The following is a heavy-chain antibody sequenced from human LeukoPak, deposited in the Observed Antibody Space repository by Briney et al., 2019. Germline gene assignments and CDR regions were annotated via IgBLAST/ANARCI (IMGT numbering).Heavy chain of an antibody. CDR3: ARDYYDSSGYGSFDY. Sequence: ASVKVACKASGYTFTAYYMHWVRPAPGQGLEWMGWINPNSGDTNYAQKFQGRVTMTRDTSISTAYMELSRLRSDDTAVFYCARDYYDSSGYGSFDYWGQGTLVTVSS. J-gene: IGHJ4*02. CDR1: GYTFTAYY. CDR2: INPNSGDT. V-gene: IGHV1-2*02. D-gene: IGHD3-22*01.